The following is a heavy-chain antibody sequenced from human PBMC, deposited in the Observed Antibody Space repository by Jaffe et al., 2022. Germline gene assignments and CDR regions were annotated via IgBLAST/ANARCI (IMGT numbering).Heavy chain of an antibody. CDR1: GFTFSSYE. D-gene: IGHD3-22*01. V-gene: IGHV3-48*03. Sequence: EVQLVESGGGLVQPGGSLRLSCAASGFTFSSYEMNWVRQAPGKGLEWVSYISSSGSTIYYADSVKGRFTISRDNAKNSLYLQMNSLRAEDTAVYYCARSERGVVITPGDFDYWGQGTLVTVSS. J-gene: IGHJ4*02. CDR3: ARSERGVVITPGDFDY. CDR2: ISSSGSTI.